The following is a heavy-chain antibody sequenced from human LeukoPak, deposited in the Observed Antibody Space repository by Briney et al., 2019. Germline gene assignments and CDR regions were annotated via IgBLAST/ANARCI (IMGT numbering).Heavy chain of an antibody. D-gene: IGHD1-1*01. Sequence: GASVKVSCKVSGYTLTELSMHWVRPAPGKGLEWMGGFDPEDGETIYAQKFQGRVTMTEDTSTDTAYMELSSLRSEDTAVYYCATDGLFNLGFEHWGQGALVTVSS. V-gene: IGHV1-24*01. J-gene: IGHJ4*02. CDR3: ATDGLFNLGFEH. CDR1: GYTLTELS. CDR2: FDPEDGET.